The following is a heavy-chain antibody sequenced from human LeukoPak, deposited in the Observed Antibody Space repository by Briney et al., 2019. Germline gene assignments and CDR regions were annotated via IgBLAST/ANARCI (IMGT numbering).Heavy chain of an antibody. V-gene: IGHV3-23*01. Sequence: EGSLRLSCAASGFTFSSYGMSWVRQAPGKGLEWVSAISGSGRSTYYADSVKGRFTISRDNAKNSLYLEMNSLRAEDTAFYYCVKEIKVREYSTSGALEIWGQGTMVTVSS. D-gene: IGHD4-11*01. J-gene: IGHJ3*02. CDR1: GFTFSSYG. CDR3: VKEIKVREYSTSGALEI. CDR2: ISGSGRST.